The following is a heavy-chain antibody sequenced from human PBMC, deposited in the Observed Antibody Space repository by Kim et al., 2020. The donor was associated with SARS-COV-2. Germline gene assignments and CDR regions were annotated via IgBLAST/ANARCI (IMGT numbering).Heavy chain of an antibody. Sequence: GGSLRLSCAASGFTFSSYAMHWVRQAPGKGLEWVAVIWYDGSNKYYADSVKGRFTISRDNSKNTLYLQMNSLRAEDTAVYYCAKDGRAYCGGDCYSDYYYYGMDVWGQGTTVTVSS. D-gene: IGHD2-21*02. CDR2: IWYDGSNK. J-gene: IGHJ6*02. CDR1: GFTFSSYA. V-gene: IGHV3-33*06. CDR3: AKDGRAYCGGDCYSDYYYYGMDV.